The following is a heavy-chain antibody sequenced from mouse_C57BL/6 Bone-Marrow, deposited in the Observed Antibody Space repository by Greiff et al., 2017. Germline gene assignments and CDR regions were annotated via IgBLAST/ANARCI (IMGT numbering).Heavy chain of an antibody. V-gene: IGHV1-81*01. Sequence: QVQLKESGAELARPGASVKLSCKASGYTFTSYGISWVKQRTGQGLEWIGEIYPRSGHTYYNEKFKGKATLTADTSSSTAYMELRSLASEDSAVYFCARKAVLRPRMDYWGQGTSVTVSS. CDR3: ARKAVLRPRMDY. CDR2: IYPRSGHT. CDR1: GYTFTSYG. D-gene: IGHD1-2*01. J-gene: IGHJ4*01.